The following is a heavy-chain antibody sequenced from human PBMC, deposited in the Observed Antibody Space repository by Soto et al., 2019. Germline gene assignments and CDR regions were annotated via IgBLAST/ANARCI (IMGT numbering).Heavy chain of an antibody. V-gene: IGHV4-31*03. J-gene: IGHJ4*02. CDR2: IYYSGTT. Sequence: QVQLQESGPGLVKPSQTLSLTCTVSGGSTSSGGYYWSWIRQQSGKGLEWIGYIYYSGTTDYNPSLKSRVTISKDTSKNQFSLNLTSVTAADTAVYYCARDFGVGIDYWGQGALVTVSS. CDR1: GGSTSSGGYY. CDR3: ARDFGVGIDY. D-gene: IGHD2-8*01.